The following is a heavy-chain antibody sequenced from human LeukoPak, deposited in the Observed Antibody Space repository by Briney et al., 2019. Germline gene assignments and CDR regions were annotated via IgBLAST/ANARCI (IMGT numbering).Heavy chain of an antibody. Sequence: GGSLRLSCAASGFTFSSYAMNWVRQAPGKGLEWGSLIYSDGSIYYADSVKGRFTISRDNSKNTLHLQMNSLRGEDTAVYYCARGYTSGWNGWYFDLWGRGTLVTVSS. V-gene: IGHV3-53*01. CDR3: ARGYTSGWNGWYFDL. CDR2: IYSDGSI. J-gene: IGHJ2*01. CDR1: GFTFSSYA. D-gene: IGHD6-19*01.